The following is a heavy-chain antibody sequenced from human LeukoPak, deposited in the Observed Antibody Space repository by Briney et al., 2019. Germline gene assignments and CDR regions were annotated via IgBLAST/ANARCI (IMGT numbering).Heavy chain of an antibody. CDR2: IYYSGST. V-gene: IGHV4-39*07. J-gene: IGHJ4*02. CDR1: GGSISSSSYY. Sequence: PSETLSLTCTVSGGSISSSSYYWGWIRQPPGKGLEWIGSIYYSGSTYYNPSLKSRVTISVDTSKNQFSLKLSSVTAADTAVYYCVVGEQQLVGYWGQGTLVTVSS. CDR3: VVGEQQLVGY. D-gene: IGHD6-13*01.